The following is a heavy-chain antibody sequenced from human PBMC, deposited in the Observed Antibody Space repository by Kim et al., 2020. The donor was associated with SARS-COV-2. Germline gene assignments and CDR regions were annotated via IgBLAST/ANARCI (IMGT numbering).Heavy chain of an antibody. D-gene: IGHD1-26*01. CDR3: ARGTSGSPLDY. V-gene: IGHV1-2*04. Sequence: TNYAQKFQGWVTMTRDTSISTAYMELSRLRSDDTAVYYCARGTSGSPLDYWGQGTLVTVSS. CDR2: T. J-gene: IGHJ4*02.